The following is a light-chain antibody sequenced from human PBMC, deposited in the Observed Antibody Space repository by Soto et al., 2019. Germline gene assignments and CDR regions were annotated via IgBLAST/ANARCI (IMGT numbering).Light chain of an antibody. CDR2: DAS. V-gene: IGKV3-11*01. CDR1: QSVSSR. CDR3: QQRHMWPIT. J-gene: IGKJ5*01. Sequence: EIVITQSPATLSLSPGERATLSCRASQSVSSRLAWYQQKPGQAPRLLIYDASRRASGVPARFSGSGSGTDFTLTISSLEPEDSAVYYCQQRHMWPITFGQGTRLEIK.